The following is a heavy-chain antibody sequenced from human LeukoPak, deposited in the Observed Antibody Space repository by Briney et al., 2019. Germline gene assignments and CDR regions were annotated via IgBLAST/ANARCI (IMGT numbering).Heavy chain of an antibody. CDR3: ARGKGYCSGGSCYPEFDP. Sequence: PSETLSLTCTVSGGSVSSSYWSWIRQAPGKGLEWIGYIYYSGSTNYNPSLKSRVTISVDTSKNQFSLKLSSVTAADKAVYYCARGKGYCSGGSCYPEFDPWGQGTLVTVSS. CDR2: IYYSGST. D-gene: IGHD2-15*01. V-gene: IGHV4-59*02. J-gene: IGHJ5*02. CDR1: GGSVSSSY.